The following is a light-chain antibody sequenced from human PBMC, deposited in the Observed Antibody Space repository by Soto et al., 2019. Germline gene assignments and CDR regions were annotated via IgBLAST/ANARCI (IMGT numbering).Light chain of an antibody. Sequence: QSALTQPRSVSGSPGQSVTISCTGTSSDVGGYNSVSWYQQHPGKAPKLMIYDVSKRPSGVPDRFSGSKSGNTASLAISGLQAEDEADYYCCSYAVSYTSFLVFGGGTKLTVL. CDR2: DVS. J-gene: IGLJ2*01. CDR3: CSYAVSYTSFLV. CDR1: SSDVGGYNS. V-gene: IGLV2-11*01.